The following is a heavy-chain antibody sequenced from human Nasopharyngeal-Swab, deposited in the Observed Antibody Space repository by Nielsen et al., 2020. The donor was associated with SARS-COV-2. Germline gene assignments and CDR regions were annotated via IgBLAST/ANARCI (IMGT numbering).Heavy chain of an antibody. Sequence: GGSLRLSCAASGFTFSSYGMHWVRQAPGKGLEWVAVIGYDGSNKYYADSVKVRFTISRDNSKNTLYLQMNSLRAEDTAVYYCARGEHVDIVAHYIDVWGKGTTVTVYS. CDR1: GFTFSSYG. V-gene: IGHV3-33*08. CDR2: IGYDGSNK. D-gene: IGHD5-12*01. CDR3: ARGEHVDIVAHYIDV. J-gene: IGHJ6*03.